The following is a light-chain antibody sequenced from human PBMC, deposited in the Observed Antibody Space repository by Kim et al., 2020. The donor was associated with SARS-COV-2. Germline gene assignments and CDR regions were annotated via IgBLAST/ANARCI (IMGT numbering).Light chain of an antibody. CDR1: QSITSY. CDR3: QQSYYTPIT. CDR2: AAS. Sequence: DIQMTQSSSSLSASVGDRVTITCRASQSITSYLNWYQQKPGKAPKLLIYAASSLQSGVPPRFSGSGSGTDFTLTISSLQPEDSATYYCQQSYYTPITFGQGTRLEIK. V-gene: IGKV1-39*01. J-gene: IGKJ5*01.